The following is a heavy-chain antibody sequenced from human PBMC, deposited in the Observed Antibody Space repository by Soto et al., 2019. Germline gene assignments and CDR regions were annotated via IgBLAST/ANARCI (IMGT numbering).Heavy chain of an antibody. J-gene: IGHJ5*02. CDR2: IYYSGST. D-gene: IGHD4-17*01. CDR3: ARGGTTVVTTWFDP. Sequence: QLQLQESGPGLVKPSETLSLTCTVSGGSISSSSYYWGWIRQPPGKGLEWIGSIYYSGSTYYNPSLKSRVTISVDTSKNQSSLKLSSVTAADTAVYYCARGGTTVVTTWFDPWGQGTLVTVSS. CDR1: GGSISSSSYY. V-gene: IGHV4-39*01.